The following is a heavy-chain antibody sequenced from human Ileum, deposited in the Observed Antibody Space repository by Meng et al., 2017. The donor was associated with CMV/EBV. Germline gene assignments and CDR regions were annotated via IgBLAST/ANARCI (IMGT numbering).Heavy chain of an antibody. CDR3: ARDLTNKWFYY. D-gene: IGHD1-26*01. CDR2: MYFSGIA. V-gene: IGHV4-39*07. J-gene: IGHJ4*02. CDR1: CAPISSGSHS. Sequence: QLEESVPGLGNPAETLSLACTASCAPISSGSHSWAWFRQPPGKRLEWIGSMYFSGIADYNPSLKSRVTISLHATQKQFSLRLTSVTAADSAVYFCARDLTNKWFYYWGQGTLVTVSS.